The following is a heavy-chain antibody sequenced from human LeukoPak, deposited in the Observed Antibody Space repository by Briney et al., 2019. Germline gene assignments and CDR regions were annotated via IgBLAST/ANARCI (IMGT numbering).Heavy chain of an antibody. CDR2: ISSSSSYI. CDR3: AKPVYSSSWSPFDY. J-gene: IGHJ4*02. V-gene: IGHV3-21*01. D-gene: IGHD6-13*01. Sequence: GGSLRLSCAASGFTFSSYAMSWVRQAPGKGLEWVSSISSSSSYIYYADSVKGRFTISRDNAKNSLYLQMNSLRAEDTAVYYCAKPVYSSSWSPFDYWGQGTLVTVSS. CDR1: GFTFSSYA.